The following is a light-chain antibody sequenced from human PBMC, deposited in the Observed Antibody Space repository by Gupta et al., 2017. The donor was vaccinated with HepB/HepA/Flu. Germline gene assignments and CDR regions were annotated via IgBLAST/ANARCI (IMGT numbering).Light chain of an antibody. V-gene: IGLV3-19*01. CDR1: SLRSYY. CDR3: NSRDSSGNHLWV. Sequence: SSELTQDPAVSVALGQTVRITCQGDSLRSYYASWYQQKPGQAPVLVIYGKNNRPSGIPDRFSGSSSGNTASLTFTGAQAEDEADYYCNSRDSSGNHLWVFGGGTKLTVL. CDR2: GKN. J-gene: IGLJ3*02.